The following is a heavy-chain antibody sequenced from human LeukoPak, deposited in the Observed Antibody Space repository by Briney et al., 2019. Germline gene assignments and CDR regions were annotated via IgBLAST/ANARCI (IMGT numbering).Heavy chain of an antibody. Sequence: SVKVSCKASGGTFSSYAISWVRQAPGQGLEWMGRIIPILGIANYAQKFQGRVTITADKSTSTAYMELSSLRSEDTAVYYCASERKGSRSRLVPDYYYYGMDVWGQGTTVTVSS. CDR2: IIPILGIA. D-gene: IGHD3-10*01. CDR3: ASERKGSRSRLVPDYYYYGMDV. CDR1: GGTFSSYA. V-gene: IGHV1-69*04. J-gene: IGHJ6*02.